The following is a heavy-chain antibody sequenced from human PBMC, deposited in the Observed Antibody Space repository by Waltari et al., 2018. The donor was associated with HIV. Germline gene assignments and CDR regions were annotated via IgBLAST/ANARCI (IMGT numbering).Heavy chain of an antibody. CDR1: GFTSSRYW. J-gene: IGHJ4*02. D-gene: IGHD3-16*01. CDR3: ASLYNYVWGSPPPFDY. Sequence: EVQLVESGGGLVQPGGSLRLSCAASGFTSSRYWMHWVRQAPGKGLVWVSRINSDGSSTNYADSVKGRFTISRDNAKNTVYLQMNSLRAEDTALYYCASLYNYVWGSPPPFDYWGQGTLVTVSS. V-gene: IGHV3-74*01. CDR2: INSDGSST.